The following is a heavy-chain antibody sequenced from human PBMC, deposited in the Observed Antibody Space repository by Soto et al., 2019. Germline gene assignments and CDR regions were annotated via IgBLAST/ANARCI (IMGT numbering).Heavy chain of an antibody. CDR2: ISYEGSSK. D-gene: IGHD6-13*01. CDR1: GFTFRTSG. J-gene: IGHJ6*02. Sequence: QVQLVESGGGVVQPGRSLRLSCAPSGFTFRTSGMHWVRQAPGKGLEWVGFISYEGSSKYYADSVKGRFTIARDNSKNTLYLQMSSLRGEDTAVYYCAKEIAVAGDPFYYFGLDVWGQGNTVTVSS. CDR3: AKEIAVAGDPFYYFGLDV. V-gene: IGHV3-30*18.